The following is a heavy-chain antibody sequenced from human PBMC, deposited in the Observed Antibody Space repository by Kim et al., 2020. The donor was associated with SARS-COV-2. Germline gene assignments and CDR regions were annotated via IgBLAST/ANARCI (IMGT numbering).Heavy chain of an antibody. V-gene: IGHV4-59*01. Sequence: KSRVTISVDTSKNQFSLKLSSVTAADTAVYYCAREIYDFWSGYLRYAFDIWGQGTMVTVSS. D-gene: IGHD3-3*01. J-gene: IGHJ3*02. CDR3: AREIYDFWSGYLRYAFDI.